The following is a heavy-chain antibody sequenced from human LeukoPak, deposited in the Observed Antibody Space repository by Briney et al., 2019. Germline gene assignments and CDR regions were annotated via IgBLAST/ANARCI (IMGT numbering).Heavy chain of an antibody. V-gene: IGHV1-69*04. CDR2: IIPILGIA. CDR1: GGTFSSYA. D-gene: IGHD1-7*01. J-gene: IGHJ3*02. Sequence: ASVKVSCKASGGTFSSYAISWVRLAPGQGLEWIGRIIPILGIANYAQKFQGRVTITADKSTSTAYMELSSLRSEDTAVYYCARAGNYGFIGDAFDIWGQGTMVTVSS. CDR3: ARAGNYGFIGDAFDI.